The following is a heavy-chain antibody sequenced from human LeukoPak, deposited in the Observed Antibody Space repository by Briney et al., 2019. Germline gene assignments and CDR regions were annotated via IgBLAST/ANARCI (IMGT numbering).Heavy chain of an antibody. V-gene: IGHV4-4*07. CDR3: ARDGYSYGTLFDY. CDR1: GGSISSYY. Sequence: SETLSLTCTVSGGSISSYYWSWIPQPAGKGLEWIGRIYTSGSTNYNPSLKSRATMSVDTSKNQFSLKVSSVTAADTAVYYCARDGYSYGTLFDYWGQGTLVTVSS. J-gene: IGHJ4*02. CDR2: IYTSGST. D-gene: IGHD5-18*01.